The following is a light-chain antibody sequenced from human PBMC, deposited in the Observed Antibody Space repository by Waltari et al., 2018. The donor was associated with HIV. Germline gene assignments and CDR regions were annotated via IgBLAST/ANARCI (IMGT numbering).Light chain of an antibody. CDR2: ATS. V-gene: IGKV3-20*01. CDR3: QQYGSSPIT. CDR1: QRITNNY. Sequence: EIVLTQSPGMSSLPPGERATLSCGASQRITNNYLAWYQHKPGQAPRLLLYATSIRATGIPDRFSGSGSGTDFTLTITRLEPEDCAVYYCQQYGSSPITFGQGTRLEI. J-gene: IGKJ5*01.